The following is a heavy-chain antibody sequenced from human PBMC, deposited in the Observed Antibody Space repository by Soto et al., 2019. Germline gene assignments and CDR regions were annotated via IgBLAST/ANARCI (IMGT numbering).Heavy chain of an antibody. Sequence: GASVKVSCKASGYTFTSYAMHWVRQAPGQRLEWMGWINAGNGNTKYSQKFQGRVTITRDTSASTAYMELSSLRSEDTAVYYCARGGITIFGVAAWAFDIWGQGTMVTVSS. D-gene: IGHD3-3*01. CDR2: INAGNGNT. CDR3: ARGGITIFGVAAWAFDI. CDR1: GYTFTSYA. J-gene: IGHJ3*02. V-gene: IGHV1-3*01.